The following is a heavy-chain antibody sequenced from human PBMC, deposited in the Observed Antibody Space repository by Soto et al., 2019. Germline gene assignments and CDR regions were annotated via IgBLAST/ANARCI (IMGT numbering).Heavy chain of an antibody. J-gene: IGHJ4*02. D-gene: IGHD6-19*01. CDR2: ISYDGSNK. CDR1: GFTFSSYG. V-gene: IGHV3-30*18. CDR3: AKDGQWLVIQYYFDY. Sequence: GGSLRLSCAASGFTFSSYGMHWVRQAPGKGLEWVAVISYDGSNKYYADSVKGRFTISRDNSKNTLYLQMNSLRAEDTAVYYCAKDGQWLVIQYYFDYWGQGTLVTVSS.